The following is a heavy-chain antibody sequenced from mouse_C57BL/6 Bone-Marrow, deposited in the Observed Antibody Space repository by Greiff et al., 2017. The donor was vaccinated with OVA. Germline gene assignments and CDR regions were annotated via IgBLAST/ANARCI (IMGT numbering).Heavy chain of an antibody. V-gene: IGHV1-4*01. CDR2: INPSSGYT. CDR1: GYTFTSYT. Sequence: QVQLQQSGAELARPGASVKLSCKASGYTFTSYTMHWVKQRPGQGLEWIGYINPSSGYTKYNQKFKDKATLTADKSSSTAYMQLSSLTSEDTAFYYCARDTLFDYWGQGTTLTVSS. J-gene: IGHJ2*01. CDR3: ARDTLFDY.